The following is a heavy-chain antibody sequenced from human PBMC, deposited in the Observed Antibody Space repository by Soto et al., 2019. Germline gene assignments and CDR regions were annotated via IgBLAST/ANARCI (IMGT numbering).Heavy chain of an antibody. CDR3: ARGGDYYDSSGYLDY. J-gene: IGHJ4*02. Sequence: QSQTLSLTCAISGDSVSSNSAAWNWIRQSPSRGLEWLGRTYYRSKWYNDYAVSVKSRITINPDTSKNQFSLQLNSVTPEDTAVYYCARGGDYYDSSGYLDYWGQGTLVTVSS. CDR2: TYYRSKWYN. CDR1: GDSVSSNSAA. V-gene: IGHV6-1*01. D-gene: IGHD3-22*01.